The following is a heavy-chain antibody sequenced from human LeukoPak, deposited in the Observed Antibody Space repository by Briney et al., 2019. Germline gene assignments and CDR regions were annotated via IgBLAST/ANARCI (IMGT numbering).Heavy chain of an antibody. CDR2: INHSGST. D-gene: IGHD3-10*01. Sequence: SETLSLTCAVYGGSFSGYYWSWIRQPPGKGLEWIGEINHSGSTNYNPSLKSRVTISVDTSKNQFSLKLSSVTAADTAVYYCARGRVSMVRGVQFVYWGQGTLVTVSS. J-gene: IGHJ4*02. V-gene: IGHV4-34*01. CDR3: ARGRVSMVRGVQFVY. CDR1: GGSFSGYY.